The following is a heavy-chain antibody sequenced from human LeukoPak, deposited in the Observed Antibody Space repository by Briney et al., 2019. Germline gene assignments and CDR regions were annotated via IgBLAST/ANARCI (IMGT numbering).Heavy chain of an antibody. Sequence: SVKVSCKASGGTFSSYAISWVRQAPGQGLEWMGSIIPIFGIANYAQKFQGRVTVTADKSTSTAYMELSSLRSEDTAVYYCARDTDDSSGYYGNFDYWGQGTLVTVSS. CDR3: ARDTDDSSGYYGNFDY. CDR1: GGTFSSYA. V-gene: IGHV1-69*04. D-gene: IGHD3-22*01. J-gene: IGHJ4*02. CDR2: IIPIFGIA.